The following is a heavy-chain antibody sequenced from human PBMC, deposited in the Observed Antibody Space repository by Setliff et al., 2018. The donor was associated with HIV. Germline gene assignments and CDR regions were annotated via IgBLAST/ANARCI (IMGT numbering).Heavy chain of an antibody. V-gene: IGHV1-2*02. J-gene: IGHJ4*02. CDR2: IYPNTGGT. Sequence: ASVKVSCKASGYTFTEYYIHWVRQAPGQGLEWMGWIYPNTGGTNYAQKFQGRVTMTRDTSISTAYMELSRLRSDDTALSYCARDRGRYGDYRDFDYWGQGALVTVSS. CDR3: ARDRGRYGDYRDFDY. D-gene: IGHD4-17*01. CDR1: GYTFTEYY.